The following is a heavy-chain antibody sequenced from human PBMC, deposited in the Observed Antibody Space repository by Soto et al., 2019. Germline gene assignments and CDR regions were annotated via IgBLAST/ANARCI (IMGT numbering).Heavy chain of an antibody. V-gene: IGHV5-51*01. CDR3: ARRIYGANDY. D-gene: IGHD4-17*01. Sequence: GESLKISCNGSGYSFTNHWIDWVRQMPGKGLQWMGVIYPDDSNIKYSPSFQGHVTLSVDKSTSTAYLQWSDLKASDTAIYFCARRIYGANDYWGQGTQVTVSS. CDR2: IYPDDSNI. J-gene: IGHJ4*02. CDR1: GYSFTNHW.